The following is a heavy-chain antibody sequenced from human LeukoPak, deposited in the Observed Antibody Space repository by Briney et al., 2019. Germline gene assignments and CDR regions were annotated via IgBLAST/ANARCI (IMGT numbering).Heavy chain of an antibody. D-gene: IGHD2-15*01. V-gene: IGHV3-7*01. CDR2: IKQDGSEK. Sequence: GESLRLSCAASGFTISSYWMSWVRQVSGKGLEWVANIKQDGSEKYYVDSVKGRFAISRDNPKNSLYLQMNNLRAEDTAVYYCARDKLMGVVAATRWFDPWGQGTLVTVSS. CDR1: GFTISSYW. J-gene: IGHJ5*02. CDR3: ARDKLMGVVAATRWFDP.